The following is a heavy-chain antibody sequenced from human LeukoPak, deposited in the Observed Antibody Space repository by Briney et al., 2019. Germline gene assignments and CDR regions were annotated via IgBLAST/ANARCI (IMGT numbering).Heavy chain of an antibody. J-gene: IGHJ6*02. CDR1: GHTFTSYA. CDR3: ARVLRSYSSSSYPIYYYYGMDV. D-gene: IGHD6-6*01. Sequence: GASVKVSCKASGHTFTSYAMHWVRQAPGQRLEWMGWINAGNGNTKYSQKFQGRVTITRDTSASTAYMELSSLRSEDTAVYYCARVLRSYSSSSYPIYYYYGMDVWGQGTTVTVSS. CDR2: INAGNGNT. V-gene: IGHV1-3*01.